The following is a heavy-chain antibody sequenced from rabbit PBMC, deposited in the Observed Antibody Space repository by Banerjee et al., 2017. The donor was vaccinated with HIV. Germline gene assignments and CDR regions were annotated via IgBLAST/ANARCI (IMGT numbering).Heavy chain of an antibody. CDR3: ARDLTGVIGWNFGW. Sequence: QSLEESGGDLVKPEGSLTLTCTASGFSFSSSYYMCWVRQAPGKGLEWIGCIYTSSGSTWYASWVNGRFTISRSTSLNTVDLKMTSLTVADTATYFCARDLTGVIGWNFGWWGPGTLVTVS. CDR2: IYTSSGST. D-gene: IGHD1-1*01. V-gene: IGHV1S43*01. J-gene: IGHJ4*01. CDR1: GFSFSSSYY.